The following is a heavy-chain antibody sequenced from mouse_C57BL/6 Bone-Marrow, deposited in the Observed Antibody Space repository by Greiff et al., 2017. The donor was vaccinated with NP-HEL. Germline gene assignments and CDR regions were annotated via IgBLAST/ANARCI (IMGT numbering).Heavy chain of an antibody. V-gene: IGHV1-9*01. D-gene: IGHD2-3*01. CDR1: GYTFTGYW. Sequence: VQLQQSGAELMKPGASVTLSCPATGYTFTGYWIEWVMQRPGHGLEWLGELFTGRGSTYYTETFKGQAPFTADTSTNTAYMQISSLTTEDAAIYYCARWLLEDAMDYWERGTAITVTA. CDR2: LFTGRGST. J-gene: IGHJ4*01. CDR3: ARWLLEDAMDY.